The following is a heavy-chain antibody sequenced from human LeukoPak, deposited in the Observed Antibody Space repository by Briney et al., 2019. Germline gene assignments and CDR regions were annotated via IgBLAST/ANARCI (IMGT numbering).Heavy chain of an antibody. Sequence: PSETLSLTCTVSGGSISSYYWSWIRQPPGKGLEWIGGFYHSGSTNYNPSLKSRVTTSVDTSKNQFSLRLNSVTAADTAVYYCASSQQWLAFDYWGQGILVTVP. J-gene: IGHJ4*02. CDR2: FYHSGST. V-gene: IGHV4-59*01. CDR3: ASSQQWLAFDY. CDR1: GGSISSYY. D-gene: IGHD6-19*01.